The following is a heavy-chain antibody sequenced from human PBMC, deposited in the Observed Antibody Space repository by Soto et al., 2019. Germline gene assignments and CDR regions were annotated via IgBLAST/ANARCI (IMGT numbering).Heavy chain of an antibody. CDR1: GGSISSGDSY. CDR3: ARESVRRGHAY. J-gene: IGHJ4*02. Sequence: QVQLQESGPGLVKPSQTLSLTCTVSGGSISSGDSYWSWILQPPGKGLEWIGYIYYCGSTYYNPSLESRVTISVDTSKNQSSLKLSSVTAADTAVYYCARESVRRGHAYWGQGTLVTVST. V-gene: IGHV4-30-4*01. CDR2: IYYCGST. D-gene: IGHD3-10*02.